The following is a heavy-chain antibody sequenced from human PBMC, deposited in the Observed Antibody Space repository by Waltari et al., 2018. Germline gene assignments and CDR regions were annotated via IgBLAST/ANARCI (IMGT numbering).Heavy chain of an antibody. J-gene: IGHJ3*02. CDR2: INWNGGST. CDR3: ARDLGGDWKDAFDI. D-gene: IGHD3-16*01. Sequence: EVQLLESGGGVVRPGGSLRLPWSASGFTFDDDCMIWGRQVPGKGLEWVSGINWNGGSTGYADSVKGRFTISRDNAKNSLYLQMNSLRAEDTALYYCARDLGGDWKDAFDIWGQGTMVTVSS. CDR1: GFTFDDDC. V-gene: IGHV3-20*04.